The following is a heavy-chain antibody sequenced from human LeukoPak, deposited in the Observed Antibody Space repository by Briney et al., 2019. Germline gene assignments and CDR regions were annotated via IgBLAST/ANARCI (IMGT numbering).Heavy chain of an antibody. J-gene: IGHJ4*02. Sequence: SEALSLTCAVYGGSFSGYYWSWIRQPPGKGLEWIGEINHSGSTNYNPSLKSRVTIPVDTSKNQFSLKLSSVTAADTAVYYCAREGPVAGFDYWGQGTLVTVSS. D-gene: IGHD6-19*01. CDR2: INHSGST. CDR3: AREGPVAGFDY. V-gene: IGHV4-34*01. CDR1: GGSFSGYY.